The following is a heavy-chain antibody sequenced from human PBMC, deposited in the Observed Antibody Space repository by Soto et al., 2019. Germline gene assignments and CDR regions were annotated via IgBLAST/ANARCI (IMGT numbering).Heavy chain of an antibody. Sequence: ASVKVSCKASGYTFTSYGISWVRQAPGQGLEWMGWISAYNGNTNYAQNLQGRVTMTTDTSTSTAYMELRSLRSDDTAVYYCARDTRFLAYYYYGMDVWGQGTTVTVSS. CDR3: ARDTRFLAYYYYGMDV. V-gene: IGHV1-18*01. D-gene: IGHD3-3*01. CDR1: GYTFTSYG. J-gene: IGHJ6*02. CDR2: ISAYNGNT.